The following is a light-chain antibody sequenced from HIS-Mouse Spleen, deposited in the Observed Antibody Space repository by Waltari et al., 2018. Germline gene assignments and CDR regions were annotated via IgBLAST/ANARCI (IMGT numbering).Light chain of an antibody. Sequence: SYELTQPPSVSVSPGQTARITFSGDALPKQYAYGYPQKPGQAPVLVIDKDSERPSGSPRRFSGSSSGTTVTLTISGVQAEDEADYYCQSADSSGTGWVFGGGTKLTVL. J-gene: IGLJ3*02. CDR2: KDS. V-gene: IGLV3-25*03. CDR1: ALPKQY. CDR3: QSADSSGTGWV.